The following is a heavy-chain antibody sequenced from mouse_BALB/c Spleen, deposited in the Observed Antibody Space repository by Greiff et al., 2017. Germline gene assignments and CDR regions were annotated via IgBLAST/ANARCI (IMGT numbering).Heavy chain of an antibody. D-gene: IGHD2-4*01. CDR2: IDPETGGT. V-gene: IGHV1-15*01. Sequence: VKLMESGAELVRPGASVTLSCKASGYTFTDYEMHWVKQTPVHGLEWIGAIDPETGGTAYNQKFKGKATLTADKSSSTAYMELRSLTSEDSAVYYCTRPTDYAFDYWGQGTTLTVSS. CDR3: TRPTDYAFDY. CDR1: GYTFTDYE. J-gene: IGHJ2*01.